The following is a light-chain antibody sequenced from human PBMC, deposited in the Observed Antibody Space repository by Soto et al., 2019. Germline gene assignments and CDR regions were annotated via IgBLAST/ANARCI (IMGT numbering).Light chain of an antibody. Sequence: TQSPGTLSLSPGERATLSCRASQSIRTWLAWYQHKPGKAPKFLIYDASSLESGVPSRFSGSGSGTEFTLTISNLQPDDFATYFCQQYNNYPRTFGQGTRWIS. CDR2: DAS. J-gene: IGKJ1*01. V-gene: IGKV1-5*01. CDR1: QSIRTW. CDR3: QQYNNYPRT.